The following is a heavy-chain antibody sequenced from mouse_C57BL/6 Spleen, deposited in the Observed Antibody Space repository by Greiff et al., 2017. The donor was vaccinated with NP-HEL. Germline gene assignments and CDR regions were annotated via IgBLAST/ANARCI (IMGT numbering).Heavy chain of an antibody. D-gene: IGHD2-3*01. Sequence: VQLQQSGPELVKPGASVKISCKASGYTFTDYYMNWVKQSHGKSLEWIGDINPNNGGTSYNQKFKGKATLTVDKSSSTAYMELRSLTSEDSAVYYCARGDGYPGDYWGQGTTLTVSS. CDR2: INPNNGGT. V-gene: IGHV1-26*01. J-gene: IGHJ2*01. CDR3: ARGDGYPGDY. CDR1: GYTFTDYY.